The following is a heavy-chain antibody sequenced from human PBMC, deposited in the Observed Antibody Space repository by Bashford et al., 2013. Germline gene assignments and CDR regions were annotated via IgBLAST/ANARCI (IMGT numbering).Heavy chain of an antibody. D-gene: IGHD3-22*01. V-gene: IGHV1-3*01. CDR3: ARRMYYYDSSGYYHDAFDI. Sequence: VASVKVSCKASGYTFTSYAMHWVRQAPGQRLEWMGWINAGNGNTKYSQKFQGRVTITRDTSASTAYMELSSLRSEDTAVYYCARRMYYYDSSGYYHDAFDIWGQGTMVTVSS. J-gene: IGHJ3*02. CDR1: GYTFTSYA. CDR2: INAGNGNT.